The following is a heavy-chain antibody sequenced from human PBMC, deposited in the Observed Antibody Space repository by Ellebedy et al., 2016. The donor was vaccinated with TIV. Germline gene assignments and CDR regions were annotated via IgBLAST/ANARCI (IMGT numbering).Heavy chain of an antibody. J-gene: IGHJ6*02. D-gene: IGHD2-8*01. Sequence: AASVKVSCKASGYTFTGYYMHWVRQAPGQGLEWMGWINPNSGATNYAQKFRGRVTMTRDTSISAAYMELTSLRSDDTAVFYCARDLGADTNGYYYFGIDVWGQGTPVTVSS. V-gene: IGHV1-2*02. CDR1: GYTFTGYY. CDR2: INPNSGAT. CDR3: ARDLGADTNGYYYFGIDV.